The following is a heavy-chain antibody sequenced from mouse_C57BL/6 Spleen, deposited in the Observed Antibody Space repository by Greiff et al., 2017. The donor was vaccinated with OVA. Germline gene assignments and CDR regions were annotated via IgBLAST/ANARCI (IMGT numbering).Heavy chain of an antibody. J-gene: IGHJ4*01. Sequence: QVQLQQPGAELVKPGASVKMSCKASGYTFTSYWLTWVKQRPGQGLEWIGDIYPGSGSTNYNEKFKSKATLTVDTSSSTAYMQLSSLTSEDYAGYYCARAYDAMDYWGQGTSVTVSA. CDR2: IYPGSGST. D-gene: IGHD2-12*01. CDR1: GYTFTSYW. V-gene: IGHV1-55*01. CDR3: ARAYDAMDY.